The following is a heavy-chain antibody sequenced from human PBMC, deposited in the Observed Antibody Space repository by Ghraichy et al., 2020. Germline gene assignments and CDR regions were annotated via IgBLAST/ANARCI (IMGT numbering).Heavy chain of an antibody. V-gene: IGHV3-21*06. D-gene: IGHD4-17*01. CDR2: INGGSSYI. CDR3: ARDSYGDYYFDY. J-gene: IGHJ4*02. CDR1: GFTFSRYR. Sequence: GESLNISCAASGFTFSRYRMNWVRQAPGKGLEWVSSINGGSSYIYYADSVKGRFTISRDNAENSLYLQMNSLRAEDTAVYYCARDSYGDYYFDYWGLGTLVTVSS.